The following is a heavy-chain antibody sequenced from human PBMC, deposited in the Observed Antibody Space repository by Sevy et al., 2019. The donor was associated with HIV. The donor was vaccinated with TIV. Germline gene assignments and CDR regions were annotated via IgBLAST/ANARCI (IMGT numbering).Heavy chain of an antibody. V-gene: IGHV3-9*01. Sequence: GGSLRLSCAASGFTFDDYAMHWVRQAPGKGLEWVSGVSWNSASIGYAGSVRGRFTISRDNAKNSLSLQMNSLTSEDTAFYYCTKDLGATLVPGYCYDGTSWPRDGFDIWGHGTMVTVSS. CDR1: GFTFDDYA. CDR3: TKDLGATLVPGYCYDGTSWPRDGFDI. CDR2: VSWNSASI. D-gene: IGHD2-2*03. J-gene: IGHJ3*02.